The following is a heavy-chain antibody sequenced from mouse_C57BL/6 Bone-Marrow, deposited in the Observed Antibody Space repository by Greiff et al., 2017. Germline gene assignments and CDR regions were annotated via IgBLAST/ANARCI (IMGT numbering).Heavy chain of an antibody. J-gene: IGHJ2*01. V-gene: IGHV1-19*01. CDR3: ARDYYGDFDY. CDR2: INPYNGGT. Sequence: VQLKESGPVLVKPGASVKMSCKASGYTFTDYYMNWVKQSHGKSLEWIGVINPYNGGTSYNQKFQGKATLPVEKSSSTAYMELNSLTSEDSAVYYCARDYYGDFDYWGQGTTLKVSS. CDR1: GYTFTDYY. D-gene: IGHD1-1*01.